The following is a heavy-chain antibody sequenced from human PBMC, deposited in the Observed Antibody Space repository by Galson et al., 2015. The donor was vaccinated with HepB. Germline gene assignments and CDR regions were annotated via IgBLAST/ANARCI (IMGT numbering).Heavy chain of an antibody. CDR3: ARDVGFSGQGRSDY. CDR1: GFTFSHHG. D-gene: IGHD6-19*01. Sequence: SLRLSCAASGFTFSHHGIHWVRQAPGKGLEWVAVIWYDGRNKYYADSVKGRFTISRDNSKNTVYLQMSSLRDEDTAMYYCARDVGFSGQGRSDYWGQGTLVIVSS. V-gene: IGHV3-33*01. J-gene: IGHJ4*02. CDR2: IWYDGRNK.